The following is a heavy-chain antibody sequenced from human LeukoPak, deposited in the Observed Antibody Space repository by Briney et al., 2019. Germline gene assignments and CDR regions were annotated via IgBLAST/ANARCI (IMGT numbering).Heavy chain of an antibody. J-gene: IGHJ6*03. CDR1: GGTFSSYA. V-gene: IGHV1-69*05. Sequence: SVKVSCKASGGTFSSYAISWVRQAPGQGLEWMGGIIPIFGTANYAQKFQGRVTITTDESTSTAYMELSSLRSEDTAVYYCARVKIRRGFYNGSGSYYNELLHYYYYMDVWGKGTTFTVSS. CDR2: IIPIFGTA. CDR3: ARVKIRRGFYNGSGSYYNELLHYYYYMDV. D-gene: IGHD3-10*01.